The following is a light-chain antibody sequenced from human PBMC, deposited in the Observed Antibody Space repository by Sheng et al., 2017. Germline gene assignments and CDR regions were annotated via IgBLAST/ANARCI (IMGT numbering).Light chain of an antibody. CDR1: QSVSSK. CDR3: QQYDNWPPWT. CDR2: GAS. V-gene: IGKV3-15*01. Sequence: EIVMTQSPATLPVSPGERATLSCRASQSVSSKLAWYQQKPGQAPRLLIYGASTRATGIPARFSGSGSGTEFTLTINSLQSEDFAVYYCQQYDNWPPWTFGQGTKVEIK. J-gene: IGKJ1*01.